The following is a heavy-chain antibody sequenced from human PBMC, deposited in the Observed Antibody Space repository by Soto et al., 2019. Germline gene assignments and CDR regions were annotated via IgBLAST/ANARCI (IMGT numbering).Heavy chain of an antibody. J-gene: IGHJ4*02. V-gene: IGHV4-34*01. Sequence: KPSETLSLTCAVYGRSFSGYYWSWIRQPPGKGLEWIGEINHSGSTNYNPSLKSRVTISVDTSRNQFSLKLSSVTAADTAVYYCARVGNQWLALDYWGQGTLVTVSS. CDR3: ARVGNQWLALDY. CDR2: INHSGST. CDR1: GRSFSGYY. D-gene: IGHD6-19*01.